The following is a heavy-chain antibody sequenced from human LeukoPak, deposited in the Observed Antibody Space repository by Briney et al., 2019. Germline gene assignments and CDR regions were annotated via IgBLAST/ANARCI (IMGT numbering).Heavy chain of an antibody. D-gene: IGHD3-9*01. CDR2: INPSGGST. J-gene: IGHJ3*02. Sequence: ASVKVSCKASGYTFTSYYMHWVRQAPGQGLEWMGIINPSGGSTSYAQKFQGRVTMTRDTSTSTVYMELSSLRSEDTAVYYCARVKRYFDWLPPNDAFDIWGQGTMSPSLQ. CDR3: ARVKRYFDWLPPNDAFDI. CDR1: GYTFTSYY. V-gene: IGHV1-46*01.